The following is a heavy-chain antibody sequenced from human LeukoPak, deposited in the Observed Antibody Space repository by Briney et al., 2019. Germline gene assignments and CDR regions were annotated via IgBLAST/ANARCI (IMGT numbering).Heavy chain of an antibody. CDR3: ARLRRGYSYVPKLYYYYYYMDV. CDR2: IYYSGST. J-gene: IGHJ6*03. Sequence: PSETLSLTCTVSGGSISSSSYYWGWIRQPPGKGLEWIGSIYYSGSTYYNPSLKSRVTISVDTSKNQFSLKLSSVTAADTAVYYCARLRRGYSYVPKLYYYYYYMDVWGKGTTVTVSS. D-gene: IGHD5-18*01. V-gene: IGHV4-39*01. CDR1: GGSISSSSYY.